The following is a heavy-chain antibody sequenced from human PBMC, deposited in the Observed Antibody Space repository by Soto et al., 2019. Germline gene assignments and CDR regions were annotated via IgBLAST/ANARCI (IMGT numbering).Heavy chain of an antibody. D-gene: IGHD4-4*01. Sequence: EVQLVESGGGLVQPGGSLRLSCAASGFTVSSNYMSWVRQAPGKGLEWVSVIYSGGSTYYADSVKGRFTISRDNSKNTLYLQRNSLRAEDTAVYYCARGGPAVTPSEYFQHWGQGTLVTVSS. CDR2: IYSGGST. CDR3: ARGGPAVTPSEYFQH. V-gene: IGHV3-66*01. CDR1: GFTVSSNY. J-gene: IGHJ1*01.